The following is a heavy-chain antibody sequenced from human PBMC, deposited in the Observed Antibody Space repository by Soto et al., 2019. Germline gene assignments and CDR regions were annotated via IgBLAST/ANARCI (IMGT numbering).Heavy chain of an antibody. CDR2: ISYDGSNK. J-gene: IGHJ4*02. CDR3: AKSFPMVTSEIDY. D-gene: IGHD2-15*01. CDR1: GFTFSSYG. Sequence: GGSLRLSCAASGFTFSSYGMHWVRQAPGKGLEWVAVISYDGSNKYYADSVKGRFTISRDNSKNTLYLQMNSLRAEDTAVYYCAKSFPMVTSEIDYWGQGTLVTVSS. V-gene: IGHV3-30*18.